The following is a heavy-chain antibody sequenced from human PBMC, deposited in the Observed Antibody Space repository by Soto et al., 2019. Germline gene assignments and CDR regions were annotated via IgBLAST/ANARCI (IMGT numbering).Heavy chain of an antibody. Sequence: QVQLVQSGTEVKKPGASVKVSCKASGYTFTSYGISWVRQAPGQGLEWMGWISAYNDNTIYTQKLQGRVTMTTDTSTSTAYKELRSLRSDYTAVYYCARGVDCSGGSCFSFYNYYYGFDVWGQGTTLTVSS. CDR3: ARGVDCSGGSCFSFYNYYYGFDV. CDR1: GYTFTSYG. CDR2: ISAYNDNT. D-gene: IGHD2-15*01. J-gene: IGHJ6*02. V-gene: IGHV1-18*04.